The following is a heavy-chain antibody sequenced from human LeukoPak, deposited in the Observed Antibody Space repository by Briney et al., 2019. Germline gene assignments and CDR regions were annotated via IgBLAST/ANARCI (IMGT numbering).Heavy chain of an antibody. J-gene: IGHJ5*02. CDR2: IYYSGST. CDR3: ARTRTTYYYGSGSLNWFDP. Sequence: TSETLSLTCTVSGGSISSYYWGWIRQPPGKGLEWIGSIYYSGSTYYNPSLKSRVTISVDTSKNQFSLKLSSVTAADTAVYYCARTRTTYYYGSGSLNWFDPWGQGTLVTVSS. V-gene: IGHV4-39*07. D-gene: IGHD3-10*01. CDR1: GGSISSYY.